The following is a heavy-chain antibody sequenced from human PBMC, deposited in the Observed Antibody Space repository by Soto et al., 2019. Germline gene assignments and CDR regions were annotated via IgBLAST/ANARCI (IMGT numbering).Heavy chain of an antibody. D-gene: IGHD3-10*01. Sequence: ASVKVSCKASGYTFTSYGISWVRQAPGQGLEWMGWISAYNGNTNYAQKLQGRVTMTTDTSTSTAYMELRSLRSDDTAVYYCARDLQKLWSREYYFDYWRQGTLVNVSS. V-gene: IGHV1-18*01. CDR1: GYTFTSYG. J-gene: IGHJ4*02. CDR3: ARDLQKLWSREYYFDY. CDR2: ISAYNGNT.